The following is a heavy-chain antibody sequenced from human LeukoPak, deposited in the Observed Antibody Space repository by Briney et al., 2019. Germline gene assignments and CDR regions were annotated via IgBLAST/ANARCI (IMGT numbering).Heavy chain of an antibody. Sequence: SETLSLTCAVYGVSFSGYYWSWIRQPPGKGLEWIGEINHSGSTNYNPSLKSRVTISVDTSKNQFSLKLSSVTAADTAVYYCARVRRRITMVRGIPQGYFDYWGQGTLVTVSS. CDR3: ARVRRRITMVRGIPQGYFDY. D-gene: IGHD3-10*01. CDR2: INHSGST. V-gene: IGHV4-34*01. CDR1: GVSFSGYY. J-gene: IGHJ4*02.